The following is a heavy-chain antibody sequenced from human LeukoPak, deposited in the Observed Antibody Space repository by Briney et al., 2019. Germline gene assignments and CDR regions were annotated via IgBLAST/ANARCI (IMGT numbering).Heavy chain of an antibody. V-gene: IGHV3-7*01. J-gene: IGHJ4*02. Sequence: PGGSLRLSCAASGFTFSSYWMSWVRQAPGKGLEWVANIKQDGSEKYYVDSVKGRFTISRDNAKNSLYLQMNSLRAEDTAVYYCERDWQQLVLPYSSGWYDYWGQGTLVTVSS. CDR1: GFTFSSYW. CDR3: ERDWQQLVLPYSSGWYDY. D-gene: IGHD6-19*01. CDR2: IKQDGSEK.